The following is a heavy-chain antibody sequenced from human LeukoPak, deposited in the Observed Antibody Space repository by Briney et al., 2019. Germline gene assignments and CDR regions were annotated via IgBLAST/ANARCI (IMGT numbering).Heavy chain of an antibody. CDR3: ARDTDDSSGYYYVGAFDI. CDR1: GFTFSSYA. D-gene: IGHD3-22*01. Sequence: GGSLRLSCAASGFTFSSYAMHWVRQAPGKGLEWVAVISYDGSNKYYADSVKGRFTISGDNSKNTLYLQMNSLRAEDTAVYYCARDTDDSSGYYYVGAFDIWGQGTMVTVSS. CDR2: ISYDGSNK. V-gene: IGHV3-30-3*01. J-gene: IGHJ3*02.